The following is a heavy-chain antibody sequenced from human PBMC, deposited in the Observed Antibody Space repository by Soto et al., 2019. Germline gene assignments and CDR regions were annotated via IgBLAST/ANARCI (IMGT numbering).Heavy chain of an antibody. V-gene: IGHV3-33*01. D-gene: IGHD6-19*01. CDR1: GFTFSAYD. Sequence: SGGSLRLSCAASGFTFSAYDMHWVRQAPGKRLEWVAVLWRDGSKVYYADSVKGRFIISRDNSKNTLYLEMNSLRVEDTAVYYCARDGTGWTGGDHWGQGTLVTVSS. CDR3: ARDGTGWTGGDH. CDR2: LWRDGSKV. J-gene: IGHJ4*02.